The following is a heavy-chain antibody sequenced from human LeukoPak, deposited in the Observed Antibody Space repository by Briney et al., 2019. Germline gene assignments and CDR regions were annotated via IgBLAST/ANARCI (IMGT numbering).Heavy chain of an antibody. V-gene: IGHV3-7*01. D-gene: IGHD2/OR15-2a*01. CDR1: GFTFTSYW. J-gene: IGHJ4*02. Sequence: GGSLRLSCAASGFTFTSYWMTWVRQAPGKGLEWVANIKDDGSEKYVDSVKGRFSISRDNAKNSLYLQMNSLRAEDTAVYYCARGHFYSIYWGQGTLVTVSS. CDR2: IKDDGSEK. CDR3: ARGHFYSIY.